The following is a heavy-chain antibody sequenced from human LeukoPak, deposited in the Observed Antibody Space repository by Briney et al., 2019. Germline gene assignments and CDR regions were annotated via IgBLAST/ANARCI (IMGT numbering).Heavy chain of an antibody. Sequence: PSETLSLTCTVSGGSISSSSYYWGWIRQPPGKGLEWIGSIYYSGSTYYNPSLKSRVTISVDTSKNQFSLKMSSVTAADTAVYYCAKHSIREWLLEYYFDYWGQGTLVTVSS. CDR2: IYYSGST. CDR3: AKHSIREWLLEYYFDY. CDR1: GGSISSSSYY. D-gene: IGHD6-19*01. V-gene: IGHV4-39*01. J-gene: IGHJ4*02.